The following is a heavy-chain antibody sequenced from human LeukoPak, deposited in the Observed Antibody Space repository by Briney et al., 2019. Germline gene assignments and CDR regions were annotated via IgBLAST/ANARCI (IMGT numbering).Heavy chain of an antibody. J-gene: IGHJ4*02. CDR1: GFTFSDYY. D-gene: IGHD6-6*01. V-gene: IGHV3-11*04. Sequence: GGSLRLSCAASGFTFSDYYMSWIRQAPGKGLEWVSYISSSGSTIYYADSVKGRFTISRDNAKNSLYLQMNSLRAEDTAVYYCARDQWGYRSSLYYFDYWGQGTLVTVSS. CDR2: ISSSGSTI. CDR3: ARDQWGYRSSLYYFDY.